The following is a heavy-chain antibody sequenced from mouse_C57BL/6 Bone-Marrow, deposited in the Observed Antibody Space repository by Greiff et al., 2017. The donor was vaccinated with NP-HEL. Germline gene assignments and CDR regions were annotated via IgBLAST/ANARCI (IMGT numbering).Heavy chain of an antibody. V-gene: IGHV1-69*01. CDR3: ARSTVVATYDAMDY. CDR2: IDPSDSYT. Sequence: QVQLQQPGAELVMPGASVKLSCKASGYTFTSYWMHWVKQRPGQGLEWIGEIDPSDSYTNYNQKFKGKSTLTVDKSSSTAYMQLSSLTSEDSAVYYGARSTVVATYDAMDYWGQGTSVTVSS. J-gene: IGHJ4*01. D-gene: IGHD1-1*01. CDR1: GYTFTSYW.